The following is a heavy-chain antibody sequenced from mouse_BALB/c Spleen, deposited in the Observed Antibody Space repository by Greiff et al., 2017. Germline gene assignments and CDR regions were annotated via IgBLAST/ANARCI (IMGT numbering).Heavy chain of an antibody. CDR3: TTGSYYFDY. CDR1: GYTFTSYY. D-gene: IGHD1-1*01. V-gene: IGHV1S81*02. J-gene: IGHJ2*01. CDR2: INPSNGGT. Sequence: VKLVESGAELVKPGASVKLSCKASGYTFTSYYMYWVKQRPGQGLEWIGEINPSNGGTNFNEKFKSKATLTVDKSSSTAYMQLSSLTSEDSAVYYCTTGSYYFDYWGQGTTLTVSS.